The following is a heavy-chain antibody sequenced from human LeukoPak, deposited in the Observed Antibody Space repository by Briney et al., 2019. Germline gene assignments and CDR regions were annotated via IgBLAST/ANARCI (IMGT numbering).Heavy chain of an antibody. D-gene: IGHD6-19*01. J-gene: IGHJ4*02. CDR2: ISSSSSYI. Sequence: GGSLRLPCAASGFTFSSYSMNWVRQPPGKGLEWVSSISSSSSYIYYADSEKGRFTISRDNAKNSLDLQMNSLRADTTAVYYCTRVHAVAGHPFYYFDYWGQGTLVTVSS. CDR1: GFTFSSYS. V-gene: IGHV3-21*01. CDR3: TRVHAVAGHPFYYFDY.